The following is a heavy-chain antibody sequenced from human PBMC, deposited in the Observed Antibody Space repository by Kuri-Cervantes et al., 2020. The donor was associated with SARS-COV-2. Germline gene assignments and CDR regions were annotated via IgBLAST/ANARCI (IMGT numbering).Heavy chain of an antibody. J-gene: IGHJ4*02. CDR3: ARVRSWDEYFDY. Sequence: GESLKISCAASGFTFSHFGMFWVRQAPGKGLEWVAFIRYDGNYKTYAGAVKGRFTISRDNSKNTLYLQMDNLRAEDRAVYYCARVRSWDEYFDYWGQGTLVTVSS. CDR2: IRYDGNYK. V-gene: IGHV3-30*02. CDR1: GFTFSHFG. D-gene: IGHD6-13*01.